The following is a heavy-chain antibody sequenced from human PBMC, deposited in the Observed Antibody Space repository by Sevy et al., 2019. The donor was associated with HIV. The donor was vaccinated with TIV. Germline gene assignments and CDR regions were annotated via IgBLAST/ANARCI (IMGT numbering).Heavy chain of an antibody. CDR2: ISYDGNNK. J-gene: IGHJ6*02. CDR3: ARDGSSGGLFLKDYSYFGMDV. D-gene: IGHD3-16*01. CDR1: GFTFSSYA. V-gene: IGHV3-30*04. Sequence: GGSLRLSCAASGFTFSSYAMHWVRQAPGKGLEWVAVISYDGNNKYHADSVKDRFTISRDNSKNTLYLQMNSLRAEDTAVYYCARDGSSGGLFLKDYSYFGMDVWGQGTTVTVSS.